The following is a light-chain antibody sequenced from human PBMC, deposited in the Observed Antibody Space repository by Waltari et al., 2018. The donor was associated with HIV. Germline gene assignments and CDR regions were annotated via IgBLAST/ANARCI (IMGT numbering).Light chain of an antibody. CDR2: QVT. V-gene: IGLV3-1*01. Sequence: SYDVTQPLSVSVSPGQTATITCSGDKLGNKYTSWYQQKAGQSPVLVIYQVTQRPSDIPERFSGSNSGHTATLTISGTQPIDEADYYCQAWDSTTLVFGGGTKLTVL. CDR1: KLGNKY. CDR3: QAWDSTTLV. J-gene: IGLJ2*01.